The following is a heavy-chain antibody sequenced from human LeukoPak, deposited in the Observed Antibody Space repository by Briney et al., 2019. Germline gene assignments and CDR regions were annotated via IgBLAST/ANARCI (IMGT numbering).Heavy chain of an antibody. Sequence: PGASVKVSCKASGYTFTGYYMYWVRQAPGQGLEWMGWINPNSGGTNYSQKFHGRVTMTRDTSISTAYMELTRLRSDDTAVYYCARGPFVVVIAATDKTWFDPWGQGTLVTVSS. CDR1: GYTFTGYY. V-gene: IGHV1-2*02. J-gene: IGHJ5*02. D-gene: IGHD2-15*01. CDR2: INPNSGGT. CDR3: ARGPFVVVIAATDKTWFDP.